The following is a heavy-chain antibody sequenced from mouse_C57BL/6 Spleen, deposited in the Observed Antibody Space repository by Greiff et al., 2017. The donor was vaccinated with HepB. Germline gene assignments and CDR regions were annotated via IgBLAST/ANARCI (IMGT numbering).Heavy chain of an antibody. CDR3: AGGTGTSWYFDV. CDR2: IYPGSGNT. V-gene: IGHV1-76*01. J-gene: IGHJ1*03. Sequence: QVHVKQSGAELVRPGASVKLSCKASGYTFTDYYINWVKQRPGQGLEWIARIYPGSGNTYYNEKFKGKATLTAEKSSSTAYMQLSSLTSEDSAVYFCAGGTGTSWYFDVWGTGTTVTVSS. D-gene: IGHD4-1*01. CDR1: GYTFTDYY.